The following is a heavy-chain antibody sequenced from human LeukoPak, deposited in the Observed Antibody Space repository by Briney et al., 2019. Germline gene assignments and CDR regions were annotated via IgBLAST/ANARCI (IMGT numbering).Heavy chain of an antibody. CDR2: MSDYNGNT. CDR1: GYTLTSYG. CDR3: ARDYGEYYDYYYIDV. D-gene: IGHD3-10*01. V-gene: IGHV1-18*01. J-gene: IGHJ6*03. Sequence: ASVKVSRKSSGYTLTSYGISWVRQPPGQGREWMGRMSDYNGNTNYAQKLHGRVTMTTDTSTSTAYMERRSLRSDDTGVYDCARDYGEYYDYYYIDVWGKGTTVTVSS.